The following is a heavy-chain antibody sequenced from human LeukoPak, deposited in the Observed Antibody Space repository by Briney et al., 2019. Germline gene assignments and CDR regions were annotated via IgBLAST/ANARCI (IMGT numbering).Heavy chain of an antibody. CDR2: IWYDGSNK. Sequence: RPGRSLRLSCAASGFTFSSYGMHWVRQAPGKGLEWVAVIWYDGSNKYYADSVKGRFTISRDNSKNTLYLQMNSLRAEDTAVYYCARVPYYYYGMDVWGQGTTVTVSS. CDR3: ARVPYYYYGMDV. J-gene: IGHJ6*02. V-gene: IGHV3-33*08. CDR1: GFTFSSYG.